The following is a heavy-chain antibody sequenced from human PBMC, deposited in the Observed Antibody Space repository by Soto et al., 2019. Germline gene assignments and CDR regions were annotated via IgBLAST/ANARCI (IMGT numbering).Heavy chain of an antibody. D-gene: IGHD6-19*01. Sequence: GESLKISCKGSGYSFTSYWIGWVRHMPGKGLEWMGIIYPGDSDTRYSPSFQGQVTISADKSISTAYLQWSSLKASDTAMYYCARQAYSSGWYSDYWGQGTLVTVSS. V-gene: IGHV5-51*01. CDR1: GYSFTSYW. CDR3: ARQAYSSGWYSDY. CDR2: IYPGDSDT. J-gene: IGHJ4*02.